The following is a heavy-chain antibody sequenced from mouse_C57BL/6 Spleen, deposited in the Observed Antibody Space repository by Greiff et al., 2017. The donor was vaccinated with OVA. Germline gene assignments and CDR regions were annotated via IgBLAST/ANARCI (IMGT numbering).Heavy chain of an antibody. CDR1: GYTFTSYW. J-gene: IGHJ4*01. D-gene: IGHD3-1*01. V-gene: IGHV1-69*01. Sequence: QVQLQQPGAELVMPGASVKLSCKASGYTFTSYWMHWVKQRPGQGLEWIGEIDPSDSYTNYNQKFEGKSTLTVDKSSSTAYMQLSSLTSEDSAVYYCARGLRGYYYAMDYWGQGTSVTVSS. CDR3: ARGLRGYYYAMDY. CDR2: IDPSDSYT.